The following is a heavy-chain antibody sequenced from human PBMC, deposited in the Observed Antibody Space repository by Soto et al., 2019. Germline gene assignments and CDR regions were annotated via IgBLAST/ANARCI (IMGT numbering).Heavy chain of an antibody. CDR2: IIPIFGTA. CDR1: GGPFSSYA. J-gene: IGHJ4*02. CDR3: ATGPDGSSWYAGY. D-gene: IGHD6-13*01. V-gene: IGHV1-69*13. Sequence: GASVKVSSKASGGPFSSYAISWVRQAPGQGLEWMGGIIPIFGTANYAQKFQGRVTITADESTSTAYMELSSLRSEDTAVYYCATGPDGSSWYAGYWGQGTKVTVSS.